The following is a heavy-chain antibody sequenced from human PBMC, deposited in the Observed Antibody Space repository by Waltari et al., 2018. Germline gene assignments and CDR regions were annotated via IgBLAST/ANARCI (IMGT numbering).Heavy chain of an antibody. J-gene: IGHJ4*02. CDR1: GYSFTSYW. CDR3: ARRDSSSLYYFDY. Sequence: EVQLVQSGAEVRKPGESLKISCKGSGYSFTSYWIGWVRQMPGKGLEWMGIIYPGDSDTRYIPSFQGQVTISADKSISTAYLQWSSLKASDTAMYYCARRDSSSLYYFDYWGQGTLVTVSS. V-gene: IGHV5-51*01. D-gene: IGHD6-13*01. CDR2: IYPGDSDT.